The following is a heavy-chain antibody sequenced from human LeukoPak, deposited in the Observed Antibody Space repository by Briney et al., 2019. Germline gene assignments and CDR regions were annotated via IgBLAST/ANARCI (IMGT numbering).Heavy chain of an antibody. CDR3: TRRSGTYYHGFDY. Sequence: QPGGSLRLSCAASGFTFSSYAMSWVRQAPGKGLEWVSTISSSGDSTYYADSVKGRFTISRDNSKNTLYLHMNSLRAEDTAVYYCTRRSGTYYHGFDYWGQGTLVTVSS. CDR2: ISSSGDST. D-gene: IGHD3-10*01. V-gene: IGHV3-23*01. CDR1: GFTFSSYA. J-gene: IGHJ4*02.